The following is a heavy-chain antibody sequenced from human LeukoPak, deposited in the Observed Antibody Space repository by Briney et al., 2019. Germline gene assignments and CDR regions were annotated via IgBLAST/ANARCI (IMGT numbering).Heavy chain of an antibody. D-gene: IGHD3-22*01. J-gene: IGHJ5*02. V-gene: IGHV4-59*01. Sequence: SETLSLTCTVSGGSISSYYWSWIRQPPGKGLEWIGYIYYSGSTNYNPSLKSRVTISVDTSKNQFSLKLSSVTAADTAVYYCAAYYYDSSGYYPTNWFDHWGQGTLVTVSS. CDR2: IYYSGST. CDR3: AAYYYDSSGYYPTNWFDH. CDR1: GGSISSYY.